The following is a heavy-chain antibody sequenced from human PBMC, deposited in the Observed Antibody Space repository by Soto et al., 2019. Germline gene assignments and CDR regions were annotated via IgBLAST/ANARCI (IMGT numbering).Heavy chain of an antibody. Sequence: QVQLVQSGAEVKKPGSSVKVSCKASGGTFSSYTISWVRQAPGQGLEWMGRIIPILGIANYAQKFQGRVTITADKSTSTSDMELSSLRSEDTAVYYCARVRDIVVVPAAMPPPTDYGMDVWGQGTTVTVSS. V-gene: IGHV1-69*02. CDR2: IIPILGIA. D-gene: IGHD2-2*01. CDR1: GGTFSSYT. J-gene: IGHJ6*02. CDR3: ARVRDIVVVPAAMPPPTDYGMDV.